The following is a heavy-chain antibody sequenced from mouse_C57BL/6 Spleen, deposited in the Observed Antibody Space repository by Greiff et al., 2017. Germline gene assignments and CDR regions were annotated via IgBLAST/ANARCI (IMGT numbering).Heavy chain of an antibody. Sequence: EVMLVESGGGLVQPGGSLKLSCAASGFTFSDYYMYWVRQTPEKRLEWVAYISNGGGSTYYPDTVKGRFTISSDNAKNTLYLQMSRLKSEDTAMYYCARQGYDYDGYFDVWGTGTTVTVSS. V-gene: IGHV5-12*01. CDR1: GFTFSDYY. D-gene: IGHD2-4*01. J-gene: IGHJ1*03. CDR3: ARQGYDYDGYFDV. CDR2: ISNGGGST.